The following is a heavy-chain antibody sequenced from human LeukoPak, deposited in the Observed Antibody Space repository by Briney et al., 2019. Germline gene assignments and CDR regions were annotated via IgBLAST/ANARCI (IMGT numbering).Heavy chain of an antibody. D-gene: IGHD6-19*01. Sequence: SGPTLVKSTQTLTLTCTFSGFSLRTVGMRVSWIRQPPGKPLEWLARIDWDDDKFYSTSLKTRLSISKDTSKNQVVLTMTNMDPVDTATYYCARIPPYNSGWYYFDYWGQGTLVTVSS. J-gene: IGHJ4*02. CDR1: GFSLRTVGMR. CDR2: IDWDDDK. CDR3: ARIPPYNSGWYYFDY. V-gene: IGHV2-70*04.